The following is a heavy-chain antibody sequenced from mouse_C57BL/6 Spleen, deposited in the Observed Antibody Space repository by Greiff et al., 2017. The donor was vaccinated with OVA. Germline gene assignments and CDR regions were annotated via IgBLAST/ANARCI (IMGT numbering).Heavy chain of an antibody. CDR1: GYTFTSYW. J-gene: IGHJ1*03. CDR2: IYPGSGST. CDR3: ARWPYDYAEVLWYFDV. Sequence: QVQLQQPGAELVKPGASVKMSCKASGYTFTSYWITWVKQRPGQGLEWIGDIYPGSGSTNYNEKFKSKATLTVDPSSSTAYMQLSSLTSDDSEVYYCARWPYDYAEVLWYFDVGGTGTTVTVSS. V-gene: IGHV1-55*01. D-gene: IGHD2-4*01.